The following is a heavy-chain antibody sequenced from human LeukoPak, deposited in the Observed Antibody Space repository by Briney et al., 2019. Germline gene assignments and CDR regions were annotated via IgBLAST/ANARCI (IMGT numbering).Heavy chain of an antibody. J-gene: IGHJ3*02. CDR3: ARVSAHYDILTGHDPFDI. CDR1: GYTFTSYY. D-gene: IGHD3-9*01. CDR2: INPSGSST. V-gene: IGHV1-46*01. Sequence: GSVKVSCMASGYTFTSYYMHWVRQALGPGLEWMGIINPSGSSTSYAQKFQGSVTMTSDTSKSTVYMELSSLRSEDTAVYYCARVSAHYDILTGHDPFDIWGQGTMVTVSS.